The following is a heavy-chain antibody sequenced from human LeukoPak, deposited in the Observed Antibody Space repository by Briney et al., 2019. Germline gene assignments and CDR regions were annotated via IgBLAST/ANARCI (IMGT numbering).Heavy chain of an antibody. V-gene: IGHV3-21*01. Sequence: GGSLRLSCAASGFTFSSYNMNWVRQAPGQGLEWVSSITSGSSYIYYADSVKGRFTISRDNAKSSLYLQMNSLRAEDTAVYYCARDVLWFGHPHAFDIWGQGKMVTVSS. J-gene: IGHJ3*02. CDR1: GFTFSSYN. CDR3: ARDVLWFGHPHAFDI. CDR2: ITSGSSYI. D-gene: IGHD3-10*01.